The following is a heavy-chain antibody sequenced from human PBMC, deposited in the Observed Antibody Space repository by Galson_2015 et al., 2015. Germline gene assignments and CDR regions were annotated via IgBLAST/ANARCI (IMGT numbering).Heavy chain of an antibody. J-gene: IGHJ3*02. V-gene: IGHV3-23*01. D-gene: IGHD2-21*02. Sequence: SLRLSCAASGFTFSSYAMSWVRQAPGKGLEWVSAISGSGGSTYYADSVKGRFTISRDNSKNTLYLQMNSLRAEDTAVYYCAKDREYCGGDCYPFSYAFDIWGQGTMVTVSS. CDR2: ISGSGGST. CDR3: AKDREYCGGDCYPFSYAFDI. CDR1: GFTFSSYA.